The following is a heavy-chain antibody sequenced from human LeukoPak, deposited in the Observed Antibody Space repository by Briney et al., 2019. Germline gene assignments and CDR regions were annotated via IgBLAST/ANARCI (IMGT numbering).Heavy chain of an antibody. CDR2: ISHDGNNE. Sequence: GGSLRLSCAASGFTFSTFAMHWVRQAPGKGLEWVAVISHDGNNEYNADSVKGRFTISRDNSKNTLYLQMNSLRVEDTAVYYCARVNSNNFDYWGQGTLVTVSS. D-gene: IGHD1/OR15-1a*01. CDR1: GFTFSTFA. CDR3: ARVNSNNFDY. V-gene: IGHV3-30-3*01. J-gene: IGHJ4*02.